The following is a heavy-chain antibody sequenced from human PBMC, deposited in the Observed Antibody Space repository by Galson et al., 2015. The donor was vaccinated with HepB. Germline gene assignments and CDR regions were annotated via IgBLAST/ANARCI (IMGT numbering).Heavy chain of an antibody. CDR3: WVAVAGTMVARFDY. CDR2: IKSKTDGGTT. CDR1: GFTFSNAW. Sequence: SLRLSCAASGFTFSNAWMSWVRQAPGKGLEWVGRIKSKTDGGTTDYAAPVKGRFTIARDDSKNTLYLQMNSLKTEDTAVYYCWVAVAGTMVARFDYWGQGTLVTVSS. J-gene: IGHJ4*02. D-gene: IGHD6-19*01. V-gene: IGHV3-15*01.